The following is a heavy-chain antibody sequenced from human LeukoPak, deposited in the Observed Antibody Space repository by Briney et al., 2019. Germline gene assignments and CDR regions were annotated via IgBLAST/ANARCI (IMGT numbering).Heavy chain of an antibody. CDR2: IYNGGST. CDR3: ARDTLAVAGYDY. CDR1: GFTVSSNY. J-gene: IGHJ4*02. D-gene: IGHD6-19*01. V-gene: IGHV3-66*01. Sequence: AGSLRLSCAASGFTVSSNYMSWVRQAPGKELEWVSVIYNGGSTYYEDSVKSRFTISGANSKNTLYLQMNSLRDEETAVYYCARDTLAVAGYDYWGQGTLVTVSS.